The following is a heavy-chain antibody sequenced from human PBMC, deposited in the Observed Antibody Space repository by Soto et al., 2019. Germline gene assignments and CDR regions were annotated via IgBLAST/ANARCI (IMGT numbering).Heavy chain of an antibody. CDR2: ISYDGSNK. D-gene: IGHD2-2*01. V-gene: IGHV3-30*19. J-gene: IGHJ6*02. Sequence: PGGSLRLSCAASGFIFSTYGMHWVRQAPGKGLEWVAVISYDGSNKYYADSVKGRFTISRDNSKNTLYLQMNSLRAEDTAVYYCARDIVVVPAAIRYYYGMDVWGQGTTVTVSS. CDR3: ARDIVVVPAAIRYYYGMDV. CDR1: GFIFSTYG.